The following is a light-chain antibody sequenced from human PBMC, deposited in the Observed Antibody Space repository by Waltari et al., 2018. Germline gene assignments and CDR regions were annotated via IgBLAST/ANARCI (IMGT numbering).Light chain of an antibody. V-gene: IGKV3-20*01. CDR3: QQYDSSPRGLT. J-gene: IGKJ4*01. CDR2: GAS. CDR1: QSVSSSY. Sequence: EIVLTQSPGTLSLSPGKRATLSCRASQSVSSSYLAWYQQKPGQAPRLLIYGASRRATGIPDRFSGSGSGTDFTLTISRLEPEDFAVYYCQQYDSSPRGLTFGGGTKVEIK.